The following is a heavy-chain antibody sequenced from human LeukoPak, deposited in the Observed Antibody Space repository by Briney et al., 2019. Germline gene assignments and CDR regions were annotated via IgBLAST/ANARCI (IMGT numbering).Heavy chain of an antibody. Sequence: GGSLTLSCAASGFTFSSYGMHWVRQAPGKGLEWVAFIRYDGSNKYYADSVKGRFTISRDNSKNTLYLQMNSLRAEDTAVYYCAKVGSGSYSSLHFDYWGQGTLVTVSS. D-gene: IGHD1-26*01. CDR1: GFTFSSYG. V-gene: IGHV3-30*02. J-gene: IGHJ4*02. CDR3: AKVGSGSYSSLHFDY. CDR2: IRYDGSNK.